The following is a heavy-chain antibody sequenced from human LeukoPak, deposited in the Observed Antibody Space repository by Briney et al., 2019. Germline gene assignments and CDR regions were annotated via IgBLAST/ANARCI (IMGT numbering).Heavy chain of an antibody. Sequence: SETLSLTCTVSGGSISSSSYYWGWIRQPPGKGLEWIGSIYYSGSTYYNPSLKSRVTISVDTSKNQFSLKLSSVTAADTAVYYCARGGTPGYSSGRIDYWGQGTLVTVSS. CDR2: IYYSGST. J-gene: IGHJ4*02. CDR1: GGSISSSSYY. V-gene: IGHV4-39*07. CDR3: ARGGTPGYSSGRIDY. D-gene: IGHD6-19*01.